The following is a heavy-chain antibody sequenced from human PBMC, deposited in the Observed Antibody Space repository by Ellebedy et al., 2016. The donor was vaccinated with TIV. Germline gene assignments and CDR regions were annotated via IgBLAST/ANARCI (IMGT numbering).Heavy chain of an antibody. D-gene: IGHD3-22*01. CDR2: IIPIFGTA. J-gene: IGHJ5*02. Sequence: SVKVSXXASGGTFSSYAISWVRQAPGQGLEWMGGIIPIFGTANYAQKFQGRVTITADESTSTAYMELSSLRSEDTAVYYCARRDDYYYDSSGFDPWGQGTLVTVSS. CDR1: GGTFSSYA. V-gene: IGHV1-69*13. CDR3: ARRDDYYYDSSGFDP.